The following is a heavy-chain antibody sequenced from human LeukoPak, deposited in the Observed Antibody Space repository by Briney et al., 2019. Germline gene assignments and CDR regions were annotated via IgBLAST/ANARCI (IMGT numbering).Heavy chain of an antibody. CDR1: GFSLSTSGVG. CDR2: IYWDDDK. Sequence: ESGPTLVNPTQTLTLTCTFSGFSLSTSGVGVGWIRQPPGKAPEWLALIYWDDDKRYSPSLKSRLTITKDTSKNQVVLTMTNVDPLDTATYYCENRRGTSGWSEGYFDYWGQGTLVTVSS. V-gene: IGHV2-5*02. CDR3: ENRRGTSGWSEGYFDY. J-gene: IGHJ4*02. D-gene: IGHD6-19*01.